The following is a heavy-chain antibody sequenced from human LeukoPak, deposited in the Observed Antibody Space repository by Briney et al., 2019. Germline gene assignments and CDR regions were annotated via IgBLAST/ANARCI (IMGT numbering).Heavy chain of an antibody. CDR3: AKRYGRYNWNYLDY. CDR1: GFTFSSYG. D-gene: IGHD1-20*01. J-gene: IGHJ4*02. CDR2: ISGSGGST. Sequence: GRSLRLSCAASGFTFSSYGIHWVRQAPGKGLEWVSAISGSGGSTYYADSVKSRFTISRDNSKNTLYLQMNSLRAEDTAEYYCAKRYGRYNWNYLDYWGQGTLVTVSS. V-gene: IGHV3-23*01.